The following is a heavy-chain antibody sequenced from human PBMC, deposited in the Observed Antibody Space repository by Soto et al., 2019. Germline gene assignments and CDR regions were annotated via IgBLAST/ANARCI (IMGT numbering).Heavy chain of an antibody. D-gene: IGHD6-6*01. CDR3: ASRSSSFFEEYYFHY. V-gene: IGHV3-30-3*01. CDR2: ISYDGSNK. J-gene: IGHJ4*02. Sequence: QVQLVESGGGVVQPGRSLRLSCAASGFTFSSYAMHWVRQAPGKGLEWVAVISYDGSNKYYAEAVKGRFTISRENSKNTLYLQLSRLGAEDTAVYSCASRSSSFFEEYYFHYWGQGTLVTVSS. CDR1: GFTFSSYA.